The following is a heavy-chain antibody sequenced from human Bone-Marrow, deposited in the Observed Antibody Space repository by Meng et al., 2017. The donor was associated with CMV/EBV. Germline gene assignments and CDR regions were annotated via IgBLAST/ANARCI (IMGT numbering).Heavy chain of an antibody. CDR1: GYTFTGYY. J-gene: IGHJ4*02. D-gene: IGHD6-6*01. CDR2: INPNSGGT. V-gene: IGHV1-2*02. Sequence: ASVKVSCKASGYTFTGYYMHWVRQAPGQGLEWMGWINPNSGGTNYAQKFQGRVTMTRDTSISTAYMELSSLRSEDTAVYYCARGPLQLDVIFGYWGRGTLVTVSS. CDR3: ARGPLQLDVIFGY.